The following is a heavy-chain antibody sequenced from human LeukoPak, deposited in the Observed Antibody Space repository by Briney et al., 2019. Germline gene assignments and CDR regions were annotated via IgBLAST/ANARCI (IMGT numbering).Heavy chain of an antibody. Sequence: SETLSLTRTVSGGSLSRYYWSWIRPPAGKGLEWIGRIYTTGSTNYNPPLKSRVTMSVDTSKSQFSLKLSSVTAADTAVYYCARDGSSTREFDAGGQGTLVT. J-gene: IGHJ5*02. CDR1: GGSLSRYY. CDR2: IYTTGST. CDR3: ARDGSSTREFDA. D-gene: IGHD6-13*01. V-gene: IGHV4-4*07.